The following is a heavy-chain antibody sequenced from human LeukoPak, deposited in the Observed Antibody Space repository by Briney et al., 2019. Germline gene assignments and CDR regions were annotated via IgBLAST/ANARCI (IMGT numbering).Heavy chain of an antibody. CDR1: GFTFSSYE. J-gene: IGHJ5*02. D-gene: IGHD5-24*01. CDR2: ISSSGSTI. V-gene: IGHV3-48*03. CDR3: ASRVRGGRWLYNWLDP. Sequence: GSLRLSCAASGFTFSSYEMNWVRQAPGKGLEWVSYISSSGSTIYYADSVKGRFTISRDNAKNSLYLQMNSLRAEDTAVYYCASRVRGGRWLYNWLDPWGQGTLVTVSS.